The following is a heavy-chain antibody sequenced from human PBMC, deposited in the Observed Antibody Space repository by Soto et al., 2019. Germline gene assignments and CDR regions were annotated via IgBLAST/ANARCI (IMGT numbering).Heavy chain of an antibody. Sequence: GGSLRLSCAASGFTVSSNYMSWVRQAPGKGLEWVSVIYSGGSTYYADSVKGRFTISRDNSKNTLYLQMNSLRAEDTAVYYCARNGYSCGWYGLSWFDPWGQGTLVTVSS. V-gene: IGHV3-66*01. CDR2: IYSGGST. CDR1: GFTVSSNY. D-gene: IGHD6-19*01. J-gene: IGHJ5*02. CDR3: ARNGYSCGWYGLSWFDP.